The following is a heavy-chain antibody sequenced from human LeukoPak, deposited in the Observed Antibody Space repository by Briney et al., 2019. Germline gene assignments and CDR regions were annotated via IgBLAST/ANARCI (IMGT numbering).Heavy chain of an antibody. CDR2: IYYSGST. CDR3: ARLVYSSGWYYFDY. Sequence: SETLSLTCTVSGGSISSGGYYWSWIRQPPGKGLEWIGYIYYSGSTNYNPSLKSRVTISVDTSKNQFSLKLSSVTAADTAVYYCARLVYSSGWYYFDYWGQGTLVTVSS. CDR1: GGSISSGGYY. D-gene: IGHD6-19*01. J-gene: IGHJ4*02. V-gene: IGHV4-61*08.